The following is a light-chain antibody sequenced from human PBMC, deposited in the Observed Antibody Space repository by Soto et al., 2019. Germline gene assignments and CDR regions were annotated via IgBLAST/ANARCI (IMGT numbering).Light chain of an antibody. CDR3: QSYDSSLRGWV. J-gene: IGLJ3*02. CDR1: SSNIGAGYD. CDR2: GNS. V-gene: IGLV1-40*01. Sequence: QSVLTQPPSVSVAPGQRVTISCTESSSNIGAGYDVHWYQQLPGTAPKLLIYGNSNRPSGVPDRFSGSKSGTSASLAITGLQAEDEADYYRQSYDSSLRGWVFGGGTKLTVL.